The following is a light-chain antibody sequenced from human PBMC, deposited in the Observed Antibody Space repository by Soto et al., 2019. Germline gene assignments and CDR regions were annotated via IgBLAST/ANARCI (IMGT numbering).Light chain of an antibody. CDR1: NSDVGVYNY. CDR3: CSYAGSYTWV. CDR2: DVS. Sequence: QSALTQPRSVSGSPGQSVTISCTGTNSDVGVYNYVSWCQQHPGKAPKLMIYDVSKRPSGVPDRFSGSKSGNTASLTISGLQAEDESDYYCCSYAGSYTWVFGTGTKVTV. V-gene: IGLV2-11*01. J-gene: IGLJ1*01.